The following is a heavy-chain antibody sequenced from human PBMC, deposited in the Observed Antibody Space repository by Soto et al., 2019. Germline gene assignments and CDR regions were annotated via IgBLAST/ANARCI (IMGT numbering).Heavy chain of an antibody. CDR2: ISTYNGNT. CDR3: ARRGYSSSWYYYYYYGMDV. V-gene: IGHV1-8*02. CDR1: GYTFTSYA. Sequence: WASVKVSCKASGYTFTSYAISWVRQAPGQGLEWMGWISTYNGNTGYAQKFQGRVTMTRNTSISTAYMELSSLRSEDTAVYYCARRGYSSSWYYYYYYGMDVWGQGTTVTVSS. J-gene: IGHJ6*02. D-gene: IGHD6-13*01.